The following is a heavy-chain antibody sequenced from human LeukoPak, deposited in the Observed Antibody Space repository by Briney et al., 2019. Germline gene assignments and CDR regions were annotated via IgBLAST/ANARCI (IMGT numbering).Heavy chain of an antibody. D-gene: IGHD3-9*01. J-gene: IGHJ2*01. CDR2: ISSSGGTI. CDR3: ARGGRYYDILTGGYWYFDL. Sequence: GGSLRLSCAASGFTFSSYAMSWVRQAPGKGLEWVSYISSSGGTIYYADSVKGRFTISRDNAKNSLYLQMNSLRAEDTAVYYCARGGRYYDILTGGYWYFDLWGRGTLVTVSS. CDR1: GFTFSSYA. V-gene: IGHV3-48*04.